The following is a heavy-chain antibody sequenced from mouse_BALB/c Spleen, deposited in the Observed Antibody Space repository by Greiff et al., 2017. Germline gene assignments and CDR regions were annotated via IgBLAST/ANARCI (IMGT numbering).Heavy chain of an antibody. V-gene: IGHV14-4*02. CDR1: GFNIKDYY. J-gene: IGHJ3*01. D-gene: IGHD1-2*01. CDR3: TPPDYGYVAY. Sequence: LVESGAELVRSGASVKLSCTASGFNIKDYYMHWVKQRPEQGLEWIGWIDPENGDTEYAPKFQGKATMTADTSSNTAYLQLSSLTSEDTAVYYCTPPDYGYVAYWGQGTLVTVSA. CDR2: IDPENGDT.